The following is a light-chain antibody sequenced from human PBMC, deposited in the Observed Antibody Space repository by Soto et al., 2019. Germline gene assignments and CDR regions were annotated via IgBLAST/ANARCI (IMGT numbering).Light chain of an antibody. CDR1: QSISKW. CDR3: QQYFRYWP. CDR2: DAS. J-gene: IGKJ1*01. Sequence: EIQMTQSPATLSASIGDRVTSTCRASQSISKWLAWHQQKPGKAPKLLIYDASSLESGVPSRFSGSGSGTEFTLTISSLQPDDFATYYCQQYFRYWPFGQGTKVDI. V-gene: IGKV1-5*01.